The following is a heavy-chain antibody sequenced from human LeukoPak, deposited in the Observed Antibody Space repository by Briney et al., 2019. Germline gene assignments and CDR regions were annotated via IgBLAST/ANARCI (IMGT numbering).Heavy chain of an antibody. D-gene: IGHD6-13*01. CDR3: ARDLAAIAPGIGDY. J-gene: IGHJ4*02. CDR1: GFTFSSFW. V-gene: IGHV3-7*01. Sequence: GGSLRLSCVASGFTFSSFWMSWVRQAPGRGLEWVANIKQDGSEKYYVDSVKGRFSISRDNARNSLYLQMSSLRVEDTAMYYCARDLAAIAPGIGDYWGQGNLVTVSS. CDR2: IKQDGSEK.